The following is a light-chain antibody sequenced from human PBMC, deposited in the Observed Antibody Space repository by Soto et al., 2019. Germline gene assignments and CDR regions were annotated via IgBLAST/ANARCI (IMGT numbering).Light chain of an antibody. Sequence: QTVVTQPPSVSAAPGQKVTISCSGVISNTYVSWYQHLPGAAPKLLISANTQRPSGIPDRFSGSKSGTSATLGITGLQTGDEADYYCAMWDSSTGGVFGGGTKLTVL. CDR3: AMWDSSTGGV. V-gene: IGLV1-51*02. CDR2: ANT. J-gene: IGLJ3*02. CDR1: ISNTY.